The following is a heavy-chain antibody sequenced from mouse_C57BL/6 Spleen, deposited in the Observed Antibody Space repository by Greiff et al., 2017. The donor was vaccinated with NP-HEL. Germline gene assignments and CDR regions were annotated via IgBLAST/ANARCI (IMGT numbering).Heavy chain of an antibody. CDR2: ISYDGSN. V-gene: IGHV3-6*01. CDR1: GYSITSGYY. Sequence: EVKLQESGPGLVKPSQSLSLPCSVTGYSITSGYYWNWIRQFPGNKLEWMGYISYDGSNNYNPSLKNRISITRDTSKNQFFLKLNSVTTEDTATYYCARVQPLYYFDYWGQGTTLTVSS. J-gene: IGHJ2*01. D-gene: IGHD6-1*01. CDR3: ARVQPLYYFDY.